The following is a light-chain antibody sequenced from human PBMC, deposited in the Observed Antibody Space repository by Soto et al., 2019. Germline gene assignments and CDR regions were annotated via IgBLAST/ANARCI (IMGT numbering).Light chain of an antibody. J-gene: IGLJ3*02. V-gene: IGLV1-44*01. Sequence: QSVLTQPPSASGTPGQRVTISCSGSSSNIGSNTVSWYQQLPGTAPKLLIYTNNQRPSGVPDRFSGSKSGTSASLAITGLQAEDEADYYCQSFDSGLSGRVFGGGTKLTVL. CDR1: SSNIGSNT. CDR2: TNN. CDR3: QSFDSGLSGRV.